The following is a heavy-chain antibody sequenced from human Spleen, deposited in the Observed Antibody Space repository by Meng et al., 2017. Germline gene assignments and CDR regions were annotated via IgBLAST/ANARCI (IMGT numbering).Heavy chain of an antibody. V-gene: IGHV3-11*04. CDR1: GFIFSDYY. CDR2: ISGSGSTM. Sequence: GESLKISCAASGFIFSDYYMNWIRQAPGKGLEWVSYISGSGSTMYYADSVKGRFNISRDNAKNTLYLEMNSLRAEDTAVYYCARVGYYDSSKYYAYFQHWGQGTRVTVSS. CDR3: ARVGYYDSSKYYAYFQH. J-gene: IGHJ1*01. D-gene: IGHD3-22*01.